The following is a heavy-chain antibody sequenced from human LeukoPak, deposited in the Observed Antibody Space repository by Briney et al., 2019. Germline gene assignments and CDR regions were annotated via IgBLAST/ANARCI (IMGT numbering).Heavy chain of an antibody. CDR3: ARARSGGSGRDYFDY. V-gene: IGHV4-61*02. J-gene: IGHJ4*02. CDR1: GGSISSGSYY. D-gene: IGHD3-10*01. Sequence: SQTLSLTCTVSGGSISSGSYYWSWIRQPAGKGLEWIGRIYTSGSTNYNPSLKSRVTISVDTSKNQFSLKLSSVTAADTAVYYCARARSGGSGRDYFDYWGQGTLVTVSS. CDR2: IYTSGST.